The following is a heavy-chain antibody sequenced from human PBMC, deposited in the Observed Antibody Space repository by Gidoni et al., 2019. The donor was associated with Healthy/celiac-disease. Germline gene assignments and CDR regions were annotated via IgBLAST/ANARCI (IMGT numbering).Heavy chain of an antibody. CDR2: INHSGST. CDR1: GGSFSGYY. V-gene: IGHV4-34*01. Sequence: QVQLQQWGAGRLKPSETLSLTCAVYGGSFSGYYWSWIRQPPGKGLEWIGEINHSGSTNYNPSLKSRVTISVDTSKNQFSLKLSSVTAADTAVYYCARNGDPSALGMDVWGQGTTVTVSS. CDR3: ARNGDPSALGMDV. J-gene: IGHJ6*02. D-gene: IGHD4-17*01.